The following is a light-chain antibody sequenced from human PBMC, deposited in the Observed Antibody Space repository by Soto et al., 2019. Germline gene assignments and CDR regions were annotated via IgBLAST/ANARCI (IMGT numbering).Light chain of an antibody. V-gene: IGKV1-39*01. CDR1: QSINNC. CDR3: QQNNSNSYT. Sequence: DIQMTQSPSSLSASVGDRVTITCRASQSINNCLNWYQQKPGKAPKLLIYDASSLQSGVPSRFSGSGSGTEFTLTISSLQPDDFATYYCQQNNSNSYTFGQGTKLEIK. CDR2: DAS. J-gene: IGKJ2*01.